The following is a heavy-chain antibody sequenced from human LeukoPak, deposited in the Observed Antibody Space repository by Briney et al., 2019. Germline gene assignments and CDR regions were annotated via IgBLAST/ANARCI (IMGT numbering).Heavy chain of an antibody. CDR1: GGSISSRPYY. J-gene: IGHJ4*02. V-gene: IGHV4-39*07. Sequence: PSETLSLTCTVSGGSISSRPYYWGWVRQPPGKGLEWIGTISYSGTTYYSPSLKSRVTISLDTSKNQFSLKLSSVTAADTAIYYCAKDQRGSREMATIRGPFDYWGQGTLVTVSS. CDR2: ISYSGTT. CDR3: AKDQRGSREMATIRGPFDY. D-gene: IGHD5-24*01.